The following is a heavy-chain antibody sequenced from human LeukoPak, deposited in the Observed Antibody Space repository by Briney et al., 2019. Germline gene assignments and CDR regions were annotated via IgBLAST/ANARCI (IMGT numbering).Heavy chain of an antibody. CDR2: ISSSSSYI. J-gene: IGHJ6*02. Sequence: PGGSLRLSCAASGFTFSSYSMNWVRQAPGKGLEWVSSISSSSSYIYYADSVKGRFTISRDNAKNSLYLQMNSLRAEDTAVYYCARGPTIPIAAAGTGYYYGMDVWGQGTTVTVPS. CDR3: ARGPTIPIAAAGTGYYYGMDV. V-gene: IGHV3-21*01. CDR1: GFTFSSYS. D-gene: IGHD6-13*01.